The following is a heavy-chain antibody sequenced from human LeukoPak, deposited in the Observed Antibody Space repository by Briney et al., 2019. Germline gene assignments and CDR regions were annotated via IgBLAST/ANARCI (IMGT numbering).Heavy chain of an antibody. CDR3: ARTRWDCSGGSCYSWYYYYYMDV. CDR1: GGSVSSGSYY. J-gene: IGHJ6*03. CDR2: IYYSGST. V-gene: IGHV4-61*01. Sequence: SETLSLTCTASGGSVSSGSYYWSWIRQPPGKGLEWIGYIYYSGSTNYNPSLKSRVTISVDTSKNQFSLKRSSVTAADTAVYYCARTRWDCSGGSCYSWYYYYYMDVWGKGTTVTVSS. D-gene: IGHD2-15*01.